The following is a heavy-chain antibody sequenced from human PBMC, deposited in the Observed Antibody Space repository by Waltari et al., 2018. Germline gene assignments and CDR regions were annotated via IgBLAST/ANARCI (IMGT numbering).Heavy chain of an antibody. CDR2: IKQDGSEK. D-gene: IGHD6-19*01. V-gene: IGHV3-7*01. J-gene: IGHJ5*02. Sequence: EVQLVESGGGLVQPGGSLRLSCAASGFTFSSYWMSWVRQAPGKGLEWVANIKQDGSEKYYVDSVKGRFTISRDNAKNSLYLQMNSLRAEDTAVYYCARAVAGLANWFDPWGQGTLVTVSS. CDR1: GFTFSSYW. CDR3: ARAVAGLANWFDP.